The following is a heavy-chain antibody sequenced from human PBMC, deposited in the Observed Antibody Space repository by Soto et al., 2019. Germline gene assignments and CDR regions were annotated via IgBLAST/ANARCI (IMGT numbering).Heavy chain of an antibody. V-gene: IGHV3-33*01. J-gene: IGHJ3*02. CDR3: ARDAYFRSPYAHDAFEI. Sequence: PGGSLRLSCAASGFTFSSYGMHWVRQAPGKGLEWVAVIWYDGSNKYYADSVKGRFTISRDNSKNTLYLQMNSLRAEDTAVYYCARDAYFRSPYAHDAFEIWGQGTMVPVSS. CDR2: IWYDGSNK. D-gene: IGHD3-16*01. CDR1: GFTFSSYG.